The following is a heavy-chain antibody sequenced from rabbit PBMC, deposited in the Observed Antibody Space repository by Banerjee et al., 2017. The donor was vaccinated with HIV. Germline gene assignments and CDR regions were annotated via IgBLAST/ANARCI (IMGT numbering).Heavy chain of an antibody. Sequence: QSLEESGGDLVKPGASLTLTCTASGFSFSSYYYMCWVRQAPGKGLEWIACIDAGSSGGTYYASWAKGRFTISKTSSTTVTLQMTSLTAADTASYFCARRAGTGPYALNLWGPGTLVTVS. CDR2: IDAGSSGGT. D-gene: IGHD7-1*01. V-gene: IGHV1S40*01. CDR3: ARRAGTGPYALNL. J-gene: IGHJ4*01. CDR1: GFSFSSYYY.